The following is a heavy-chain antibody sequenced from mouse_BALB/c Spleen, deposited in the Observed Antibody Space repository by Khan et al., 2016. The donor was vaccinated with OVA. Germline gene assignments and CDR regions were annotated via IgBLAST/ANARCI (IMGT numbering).Heavy chain of an antibody. J-gene: IGHJ2*01. V-gene: IGHV5-9-1*01. Sequence: EVMLVESGGGLVKPGGSLKLSCAASGLTFSSSAMSWVRQTPEKRLEWVATISTGGRKLYYADSVKGRFTISRDNAKNTLSLQMSSLRSEDTAIYYFACSITPVVAFYYWGQGTTLTVSS. CDR2: ISTGGRKL. CDR1: GLTFSSSA. CDR3: ACSITPVVAFYY. D-gene: IGHD1-1*01.